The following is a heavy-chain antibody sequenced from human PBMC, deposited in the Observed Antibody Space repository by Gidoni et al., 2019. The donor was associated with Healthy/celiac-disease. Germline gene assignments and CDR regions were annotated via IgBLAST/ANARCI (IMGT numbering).Heavy chain of an antibody. D-gene: IGHD3-10*01. CDR2: IYYSGST. CDR1: GGSIRSSSYY. CDR3: ARSHYYGSGSRPFDY. V-gene: IGHV4-39*01. J-gene: IGHJ4*02. Sequence: QLQLQESGPGLVKPSETLSLTCTVSGGSIRSSSYYWGWIRQPPGKGLEWIGSIYYSGSTYYNPSLKSRVTISVDTSKNQFSLKLSSVTAADTAVYYCARSHYYGSGSRPFDYWGQGTLVTVSS.